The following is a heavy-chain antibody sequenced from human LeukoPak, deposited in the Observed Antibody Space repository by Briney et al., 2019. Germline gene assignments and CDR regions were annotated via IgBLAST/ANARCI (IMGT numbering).Heavy chain of an antibody. J-gene: IGHJ4*02. Sequence: SETLSLTCAVYGGSFSGYYWSWIREPPGKGLGWIGEINHSGSTNYNPSLKSRVTISVDTSKNQFSLKLSSVTAADTAVYYCARVSGTMVRGVIDYWGQGTLVTVSS. V-gene: IGHV4-34*01. CDR3: ARVSGTMVRGVIDY. CDR2: INHSGST. D-gene: IGHD3-10*01. CDR1: GGSFSGYY.